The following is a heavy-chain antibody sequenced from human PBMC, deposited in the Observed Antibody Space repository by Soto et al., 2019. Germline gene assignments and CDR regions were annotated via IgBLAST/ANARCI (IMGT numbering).Heavy chain of an antibody. CDR2: IGSSGSTI. J-gene: IGHJ4*02. CDR3: ARDRGGYLDY. V-gene: IGHV3-11*01. D-gene: IGHD3-10*01. Sequence: PGGSLRLSFAVSGFTFSDYYMSWIRQAPGKGLDWVSYIGSSGSTIYYADSVKGRFTISRDNAKNSLYLQMNSLRAEDMAVYFCARDRGGYLDYWGQGTLVTVSS. CDR1: GFTFSDYY.